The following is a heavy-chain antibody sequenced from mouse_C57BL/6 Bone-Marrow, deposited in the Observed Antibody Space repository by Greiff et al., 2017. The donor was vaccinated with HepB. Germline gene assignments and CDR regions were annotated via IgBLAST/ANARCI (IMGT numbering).Heavy chain of an antibody. CDR3: ARSLTTVVVHWYFDV. CDR2: ISYSGST. V-gene: IGHV3-8*01. D-gene: IGHD1-1*01. J-gene: IGHJ1*03. Sequence: DVKLVESGPGLAKPSQTLSLTCSVTGYSITSDYWNWIRKFPGNKLEYMGYISYSGSTYYNPSLKSRISITRDTSKNQYYLQLNSVTTEDTATYYCARSLTTVVVHWYFDVWGTGTTVTVSS. CDR1: GYSITSDY.